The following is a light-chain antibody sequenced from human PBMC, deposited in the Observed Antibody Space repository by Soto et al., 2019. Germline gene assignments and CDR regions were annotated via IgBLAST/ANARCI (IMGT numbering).Light chain of an antibody. CDR2: KDN. V-gene: IGLV3-25*02. J-gene: IGLJ1*01. CDR3: QSADTSGTYYV. CDR1: ALPTQY. Sequence: SYELTQSTSVSLTPGQTARITCSGDALPTQYVYWYQQKPGQAPRLIIYKDNQRPSEIPERFSASSSGTLATLTISGIQAEEEADFYCQSADTSGTYYVFGTGTKVTVL.